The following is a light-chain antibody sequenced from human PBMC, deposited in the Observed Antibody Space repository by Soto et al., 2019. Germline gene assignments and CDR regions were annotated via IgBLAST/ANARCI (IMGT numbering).Light chain of an antibody. CDR2: DAS. V-gene: IGKV1-5*01. Sequence: DIQMTQSPSTLSASVGDRVTITCRVSQSVSSWLAWYQQKPGKAPNLLIYDASSLESGVPSRFSGSGPGTEFTLTISSLQPDDFATYYCQQYNTYSTFGQGTTVDIK. CDR3: QQYNTYST. CDR1: QSVSSW. J-gene: IGKJ1*01.